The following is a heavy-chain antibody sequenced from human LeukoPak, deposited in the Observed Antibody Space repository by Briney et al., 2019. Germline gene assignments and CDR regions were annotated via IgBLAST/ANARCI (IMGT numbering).Heavy chain of an antibody. CDR2: IRGKAYRGTT. D-gene: IGHD6-13*01. V-gene: IGHV3-49*04. CDR3: AKDRPPLIAAAGAYYFDS. J-gene: IGHJ4*02. CDR1: GFTFSSYA. Sequence: PGGSLRLSCAASGFTFSSYAMSWVRQAPGKGLEWVGFIRGKAYRGTTEYAASVKDRFIISRDDSKGIAYLQMNSLKTEDTAVYYCAKDRPPLIAAAGAYYFDSWGQGTLVTVSS.